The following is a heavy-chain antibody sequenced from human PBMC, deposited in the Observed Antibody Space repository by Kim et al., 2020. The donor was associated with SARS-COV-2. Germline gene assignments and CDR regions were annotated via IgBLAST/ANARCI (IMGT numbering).Heavy chain of an antibody. CDR2: IYSGGST. CDR3: ARGLGGSSGGYGMDV. CDR1: GFTVSRNY. J-gene: IGHJ6*02. V-gene: IGHV3-53*01. D-gene: IGHD6-13*01. Sequence: GGSLRLSCAASGFTVSRNYMSWVRQAPGKGLEWVSVIYSGGSTYYADSVKGRFIISRDNSKNTLYLQMNSLRAEDTAMYYCARGLGGSSGGYGMDVWGQGTTVTVSS.